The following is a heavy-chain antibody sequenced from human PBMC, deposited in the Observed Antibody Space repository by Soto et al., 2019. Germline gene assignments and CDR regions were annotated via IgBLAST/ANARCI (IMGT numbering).Heavy chain of an antibody. CDR2: IIPIFGTA. D-gene: IGHD3-3*01. V-gene: IGHV1-69*13. J-gene: IGHJ5*02. Sequence: SVKVSCKASGGTFSSYAISWVRQAPGQGLEWMGGIIPIFGTANYAQKFQGRVTITADESTSTAYLELSSLRSEDTAVYYCASQVSPDFWGGYPGPWGQGTLVTVSS. CDR1: GGTFSSYA. CDR3: ASQVSPDFWGGYPGP.